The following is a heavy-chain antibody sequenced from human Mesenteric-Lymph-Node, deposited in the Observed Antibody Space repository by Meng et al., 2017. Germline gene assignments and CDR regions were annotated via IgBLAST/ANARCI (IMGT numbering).Heavy chain of an antibody. D-gene: IGHD2-15*01. J-gene: IGHJ4*02. Sequence: SETLSLTCAVYGVSFSDYFWSWIRQSPGKGLEWIGEIHHGGSTNYNPSLKGRVSFSVDTSKNQFSLNLSSVSAADTAVYYCARVGLGYCSGGSCYPKFDYWGQGTLVTVSS. CDR3: ARVGLGYCSGGSCYPKFDY. V-gene: IGHV4-34*01. CDR2: IHHGGST. CDR1: GVSFSDYF.